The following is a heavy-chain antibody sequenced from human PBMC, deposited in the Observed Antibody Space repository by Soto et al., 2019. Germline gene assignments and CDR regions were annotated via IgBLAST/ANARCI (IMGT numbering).Heavy chain of an antibody. J-gene: IGHJ5*02. Sequence: PSETLSLTCTVSGGSISSYYWSWSRQPPGKGLEWIGYIYYSGSTNYNPSLKSRVTISVDTSKNQFSLKLSSVTAADTAVYYCARDSLLDNWFDPWGQGTLVTVS. V-gene: IGHV4-59*01. CDR1: GGSISSYY. D-gene: IGHD2-15*01. CDR3: ARDSLLDNWFDP. CDR2: IYYSGST.